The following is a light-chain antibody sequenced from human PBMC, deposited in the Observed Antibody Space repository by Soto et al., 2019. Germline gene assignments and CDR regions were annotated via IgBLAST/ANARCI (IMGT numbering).Light chain of an antibody. Sequence: QSVLTQPPSASGTPGQRVTISCSGSSSNIRSNTVNWYQQLPGTAPKLLIYGNNQRPLGVPDRFSASESGTSASLAISGLQSDDEADYYCATWDDSLNGRVFGGGTKLTVL. V-gene: IGLV1-44*01. J-gene: IGLJ3*02. CDR2: GNN. CDR1: SSNIRSNT. CDR3: ATWDDSLNGRV.